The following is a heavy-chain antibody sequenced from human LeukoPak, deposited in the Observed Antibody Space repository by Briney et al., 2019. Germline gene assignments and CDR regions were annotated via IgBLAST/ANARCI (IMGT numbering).Heavy chain of an antibody. D-gene: IGHD3-10*01. J-gene: IGHJ4*02. V-gene: IGHV3-7*01. CDR2: IKYDVSER. Sequence: PGGSLRLSCAASGFTFGTYWMAWVRQGPGKGPEWVANIKYDVSERYHADSVRGRFTISRDNAKNLLYLEMNNLRVDDTAVYYCARDSGGALDYWGQGILVTVSS. CDR3: ARDSGGALDY. CDR1: GFTFGTYW.